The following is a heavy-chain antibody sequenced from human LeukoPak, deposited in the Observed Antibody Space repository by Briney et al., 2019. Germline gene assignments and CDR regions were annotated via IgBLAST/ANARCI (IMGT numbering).Heavy chain of an antibody. D-gene: IGHD6-19*01. Sequence: SQTLSLTCAISGDTVSSNTAAWIWIRQSPSRGLECLGRTYYRSKWYTEYAVSVKSRMTITAATSKNQFSLQLNSVTPEDTAVYYCARDRGASGWLDYWDQGALVTVSS. V-gene: IGHV6-1*01. CDR1: GDTVSSNTAA. CDR3: ARDRGASGWLDY. J-gene: IGHJ4*02. CDR2: TYYRSKWYT.